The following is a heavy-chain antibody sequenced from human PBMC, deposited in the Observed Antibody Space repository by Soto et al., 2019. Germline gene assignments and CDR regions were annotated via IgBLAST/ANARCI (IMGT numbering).Heavy chain of an antibody. CDR2: ISGSGGNT. J-gene: IGHJ4*02. CDR1: GFTFSSYA. V-gene: IGHV3-23*01. D-gene: IGHD7-27*01. CDR3: AKGGLLTGVAYFDY. Sequence: PGGSLRLSCAASGFTFSSYAMSWVRQAPGKGLEWVSTISGSGGNTYYADSVKGRFTISRDNSKNTVHLQMNSLRAEDTAVYYCAKGGLLTGVAYFDYWGQGTLVTVSS.